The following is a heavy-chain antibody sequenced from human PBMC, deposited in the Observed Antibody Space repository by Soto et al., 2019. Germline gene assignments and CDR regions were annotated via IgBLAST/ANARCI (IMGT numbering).Heavy chain of an antibody. CDR2: IYYSGST. D-gene: IGHD3-22*01. J-gene: IGHJ4*02. CDR3: ARDYYDSSGYDD. V-gene: IGHV4-30-4*01. CDR1: GGSISNGDYY. Sequence: PSETLSLTCTVSGGSISNGDYYWSWIRQPPGKGLEWIGYIYYSGSTYYNPSLKSRVTISVDTSKNQFSLKLSSVTAADTAVYYCARDYYDSSGYDDWGQGTLVTVSS.